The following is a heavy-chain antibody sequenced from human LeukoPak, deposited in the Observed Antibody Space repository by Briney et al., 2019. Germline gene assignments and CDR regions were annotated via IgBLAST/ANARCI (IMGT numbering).Heavy chain of an antibody. CDR1: GFTFSSYS. CDR3: AREPLYGSGSYSFDY. V-gene: IGHV3-48*02. Sequence: GGSLRLSCAASGFTFSSYSMNWVRQAPGKGLEWVSYIGSSSSTIYYADSVKGRFTISRDNAKNSLYLQMNSLRDEDTAVYYCAREPLYGSGSYSFDYWGQGTLVTVSS. J-gene: IGHJ4*02. D-gene: IGHD3-10*01. CDR2: IGSSSSTI.